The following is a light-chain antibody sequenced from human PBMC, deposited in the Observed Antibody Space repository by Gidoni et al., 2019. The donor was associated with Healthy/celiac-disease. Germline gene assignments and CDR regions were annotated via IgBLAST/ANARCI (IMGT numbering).Light chain of an antibody. CDR1: QSISSW. CDR3: QQYNSYLWIT. Sequence: DIQMTQSPSTLSASVGDRVTITCRASQSISSWLAWYQQKPGKAPKLLIYKASSLESGVPSRFSGSGSGTEFTLTTSSLQPDDFATYYCQQYNSYLWITFGQGTRLEIK. V-gene: IGKV1-5*03. J-gene: IGKJ5*01. CDR2: KAS.